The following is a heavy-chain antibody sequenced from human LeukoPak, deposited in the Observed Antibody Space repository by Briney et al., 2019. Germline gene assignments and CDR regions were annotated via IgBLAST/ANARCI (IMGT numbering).Heavy chain of an antibody. CDR1: GFTFSSYG. CDR3: AKDRSLKTAMIYFDY. Sequence: GGSLRLSCAASGFTFSSYGMHWVRQAPGKGLEWVSLIRYDGSNKYCADSVKGRFTISRDNSKNTLYLQMNSLRAEDTAVYHCAKDRSLKTAMIYFDYWGQGALVTVSS. V-gene: IGHV3-30*02. D-gene: IGHD5-18*01. CDR2: IRYDGSNK. J-gene: IGHJ4*02.